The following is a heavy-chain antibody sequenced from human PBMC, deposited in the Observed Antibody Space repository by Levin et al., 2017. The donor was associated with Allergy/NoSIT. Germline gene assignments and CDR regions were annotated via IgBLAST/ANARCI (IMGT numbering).Heavy chain of an antibody. J-gene: IGHJ5*02. D-gene: IGHD3-22*01. V-gene: IGHV4-30-4*01. CDR2: IYYSGST. CDR3: ARRGYYDSSGLNWFDP. Sequence: SETLSLTCTVSGGSISSGDYYWSWIRQPPGKGLEWIGYIYYSGSTYYNPSLKSRVTISVDTSKNQFSLKLSSVTAADTAVYYCARRGYYDSSGLNWFDPWGQGTLVTVSS. CDR1: GGSISSGDYY.